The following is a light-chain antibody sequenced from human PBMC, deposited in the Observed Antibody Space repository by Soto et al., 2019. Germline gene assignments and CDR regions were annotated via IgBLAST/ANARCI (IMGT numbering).Light chain of an antibody. Sequence: QSVLTQPASVSGSPGQSITISCTGTSSDVGSYNLVSWYQQHPGKAPKLMIYEGSKRPSGVSNRFSGSKSGNTASLTISGLQAEDEADYYCCSYAGSSLYGFGTGTKLT. J-gene: IGLJ1*01. CDR3: CSYAGSSLYG. CDR2: EGS. CDR1: SSDVGSYNL. V-gene: IGLV2-23*01.